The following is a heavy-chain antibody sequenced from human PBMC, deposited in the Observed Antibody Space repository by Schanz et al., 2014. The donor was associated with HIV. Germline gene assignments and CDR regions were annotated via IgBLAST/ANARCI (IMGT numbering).Heavy chain of an antibody. CDR3: AKGSSLWSFYYDMDV. D-gene: IGHD3-10*01. CDR2: ISWNSGSI. V-gene: IGHV3-9*01. J-gene: IGHJ6*02. CDR1: GFTFDDYA. Sequence: EVQLVESGGGMVQPGRSLRLSCAASGFTFDDYAMHWVRQAPGKGLEWVSGISWNSGSIGYADSVRGRFTISRDTSKKKLYLQMNSLRAEDTAVYYCAKGSSLWSFYYDMDVWGQGTTVTVSS.